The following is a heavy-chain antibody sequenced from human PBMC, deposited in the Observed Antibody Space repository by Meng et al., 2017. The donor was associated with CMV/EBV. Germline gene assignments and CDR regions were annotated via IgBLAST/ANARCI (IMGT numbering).Heavy chain of an antibody. D-gene: IGHD6-13*01. Sequence: SETLSLTCTVSGGSISSISFYWGWIRQPPGKGLEWIGSIYYRGSTFYNSSLKSRVTMSVDTSKNQFSLKLSSVTAAPTAVYYCARAGYGALGFDFWGQGTLVTVSS. CDR2: IYYRGST. J-gene: IGHJ4*02. CDR1: GGSISSISFY. CDR3: ARAGYGALGFDF. V-gene: IGHV4-39*07.